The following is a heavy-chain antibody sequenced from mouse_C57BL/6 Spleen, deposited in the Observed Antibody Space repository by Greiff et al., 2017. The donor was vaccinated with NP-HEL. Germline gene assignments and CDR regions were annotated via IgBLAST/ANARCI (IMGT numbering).Heavy chain of an antibody. V-gene: IGHV1-64*01. CDR1: GYTFTSYW. CDR2: IHPNSGST. D-gene: IGHD2-5*01. Sequence: QVQLQQPGAELVKPGASVKLSCKASGYTFTSYWMHWVKQRPGQGLEWIGMIHPNSGSTNYNEKFKSKATLTVDKSSSTAYMQLSSLTSEDSAVYYCARFPYDSNYYFDCWGQGTTLTVSS. CDR3: ARFPYDSNYYFDC. J-gene: IGHJ2*01.